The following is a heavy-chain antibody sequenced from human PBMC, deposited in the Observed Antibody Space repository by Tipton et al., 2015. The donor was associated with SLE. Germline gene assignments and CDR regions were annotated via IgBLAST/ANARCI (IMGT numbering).Heavy chain of an antibody. CDR3: ARGREAVAGTVPFYWYFDL. Sequence: TLSLTCTVSGGSISSSSYYWGWIRQPPGKGLEWIGSIYYSGSTYYNPSLKSRVTISVDTSKNQFSLKLSSVTAADTAVYYCARGREAVAGTVPFYWYFDLWGRGTLVTVSS. V-gene: IGHV4-39*01. CDR1: GGSISSSSYY. J-gene: IGHJ2*01. CDR2: IYYSGST. D-gene: IGHD6-19*01.